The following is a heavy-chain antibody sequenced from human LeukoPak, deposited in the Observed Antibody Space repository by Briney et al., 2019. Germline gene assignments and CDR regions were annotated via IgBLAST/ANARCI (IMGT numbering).Heavy chain of an antibody. CDR3: AKRPSDYGDYVSYFDY. CDR2: ISDDGRRK. CDR1: GFSFISYG. J-gene: IGHJ4*02. V-gene: IGHV3-30*18. Sequence: GGSLGLSCAASGFSFISYGMHWVHQAPGKGLEWVGVISDDGRRKDYADSVKGRFTISRDNSKDTLYLQMNSLRAEDTAVYYCAKRPSDYGDYVSYFDYWGQGALVTASS. D-gene: IGHD4-17*01.